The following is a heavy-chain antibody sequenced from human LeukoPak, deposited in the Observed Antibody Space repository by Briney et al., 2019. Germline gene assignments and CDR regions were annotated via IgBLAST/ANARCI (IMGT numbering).Heavy chain of an antibody. CDR2: ISAYNGNT. CDR1: GYTFTSYG. CDR3: ARAEESTPLNWFDP. Sequence: AASVKVSCKSSGYTFTSYGFSWVRQAPGQGLEWMGWISAYNGNTNYAQKLQGRVTMTTDTYTSTDYVELRRRRSADSAVYYCARAEESTPLNWFDPWGQGTLVTVSS. V-gene: IGHV1-18*01. D-gene: IGHD5/OR15-5a*01. J-gene: IGHJ5*02.